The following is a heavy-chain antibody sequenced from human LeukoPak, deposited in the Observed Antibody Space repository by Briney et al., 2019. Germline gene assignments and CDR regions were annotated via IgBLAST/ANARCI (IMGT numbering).Heavy chain of an antibody. CDR2: TYYRSKWYN. D-gene: IGHD6-19*01. CDR3: ARVAPVAGGNAMEV. V-gene: IGHV6-1*01. CDR1: GDSVSSNSPA. J-gene: IGHJ6*02. Sequence: SQTLSLTCAISGDSVSSNSPAWNWIRQSPSRGLEWLGWTYYRSKWYNDYAVSVQSRIIIHPDTSKNQLSLQLNSVSPEDTAVYYCARVAPVAGGNAMEVWGQGTTVIVSS.